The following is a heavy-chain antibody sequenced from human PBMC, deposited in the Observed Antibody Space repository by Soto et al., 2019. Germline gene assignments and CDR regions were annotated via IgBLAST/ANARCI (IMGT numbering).Heavy chain of an antibody. D-gene: IGHD3-3*01. Sequence: SQTLSFTCTVAGGSMTSYYWTWIRQPAGKGLEWIGRVYSSGGTHYNPSLKSRVTISLDTSKNQFSLRLLSVTDADTAVYFCARGQRFSDWFDPWGQGTLVTASS. V-gene: IGHV4-4*07. CDR1: GGSMTSYY. CDR2: VYSSGGT. CDR3: ARGQRFSDWFDP. J-gene: IGHJ5*02.